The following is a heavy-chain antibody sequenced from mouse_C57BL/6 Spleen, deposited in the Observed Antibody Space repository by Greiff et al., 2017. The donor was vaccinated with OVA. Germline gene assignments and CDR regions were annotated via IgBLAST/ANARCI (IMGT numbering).Heavy chain of an antibody. CDR1: GYAFSSYW. Sequence: QVQLQQSGAELVKPGASVKISCKASGYAFSSYWMNWVKQRPGKGLEWIGQIYPGAGDTNSNGKFKGKATLTADKSSSTAYMQLSSLTSEDSAVYFCARFFGNYLYWYFDGWGTGTTVTVSS. D-gene: IGHD2-1*01. CDR2: IYPGAGDT. CDR3: ARFFGNYLYWYFDG. J-gene: IGHJ1*03. V-gene: IGHV1-80*01.